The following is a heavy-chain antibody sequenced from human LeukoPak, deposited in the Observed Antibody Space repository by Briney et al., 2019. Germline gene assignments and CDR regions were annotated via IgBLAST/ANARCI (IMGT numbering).Heavy chain of an antibody. D-gene: IGHD5-24*01. CDR3: AHMSRDGRNPQTYYYWYYMDV. CDR1: GFSLSTSGMC. V-gene: IGHV2-70*12. Sequence: SGPTLVNPTQTLTLTCTFSGFSLSTSGMCVSWIRQPPGKALEWLARIDWDDDKYYSTSLKTRLTISKDTSKNQVVLTMTNMDPVDTATYYCAHMSRDGRNPQTYYYWYYMDVWGEGTKVTVSS. J-gene: IGHJ6*03. CDR2: IDWDDDK.